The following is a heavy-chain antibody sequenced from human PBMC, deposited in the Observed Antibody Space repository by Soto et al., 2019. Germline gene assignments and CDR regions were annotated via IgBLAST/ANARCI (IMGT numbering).Heavy chain of an antibody. CDR3: AKDWDNWNSNPFDY. Sequence: GGSLRLPCAASALTFSSYAMSWVRQAPGKGLEWVSAIRGSGGSTYYADSVKGQFTISRDNSKNTLYLQMNSLRAEDTAVYYCAKDWDNWNSNPFDYWGRGTLGAVSS. J-gene: IGHJ4*02. V-gene: IGHV3-23*01. CDR2: IRGSGGST. CDR1: ALTFSSYA. D-gene: IGHD1-1*01.